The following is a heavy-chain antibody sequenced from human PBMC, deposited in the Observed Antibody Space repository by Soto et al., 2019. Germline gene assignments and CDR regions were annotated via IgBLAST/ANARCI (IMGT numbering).Heavy chain of an antibody. J-gene: IGHJ4*02. CDR3: ARADVATIALLAY. CDR1: GFTFSSYA. Sequence: QVQLVESGGGVVQPGRSLRLSCAASGFTFSSYAMHWVRQAPGKGLEWVAVISYEGSNKYYADTVKGRCTISRDNYKNTLYLDMHSLRAEGTAVYYCARADVATIALLAYSGQGTLVTVSS. D-gene: IGHD5-12*01. CDR2: ISYEGSNK. V-gene: IGHV3-30-3*01.